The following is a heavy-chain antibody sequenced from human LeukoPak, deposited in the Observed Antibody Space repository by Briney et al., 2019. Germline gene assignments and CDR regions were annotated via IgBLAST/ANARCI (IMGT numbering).Heavy chain of an antibody. Sequence: SETLSLTCAVYGGSFSGYYWSWIRQRPGKGLEWIGEINHSGSTNYNPSLKSRVTISVDTSKNQFSLKLSSVTAADTAVYYCARGPRHIVVVTASDPFDYWGQGTLVTVSS. V-gene: IGHV4-34*01. CDR3: ARGPRHIVVVTASDPFDY. CDR2: INHSGST. D-gene: IGHD2-21*02. CDR1: GGSFSGYY. J-gene: IGHJ4*02.